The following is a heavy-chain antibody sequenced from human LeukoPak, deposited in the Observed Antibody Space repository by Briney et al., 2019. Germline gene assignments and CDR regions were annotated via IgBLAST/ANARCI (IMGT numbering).Heavy chain of an antibody. D-gene: IGHD1-26*01. V-gene: IGHV4-39*01. CDR3: AVGFSGSYPL. Sequence: PSETLSLTCTVSGGSISSSSYYWGWIRQPPGKGLEWIGSIYYSGSTYYNPSLKSRVTISVDTSKNQFSLKLSSVTAADTAVYYCAVGFSGSYPLWGQGTLVTVSS. CDR1: GGSISSSSYY. CDR2: IYYSGST. J-gene: IGHJ4*02.